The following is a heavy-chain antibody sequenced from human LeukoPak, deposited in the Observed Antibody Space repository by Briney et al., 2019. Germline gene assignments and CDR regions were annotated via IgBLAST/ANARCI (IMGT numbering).Heavy chain of an antibody. V-gene: IGHV4-4*02. CDR3: ARKRLAVARPFDP. D-gene: IGHD6-19*01. CDR1: GFTFSSYS. J-gene: IGHJ5*02. Sequence: GSLRLSCAASGFTFSSYSMNWVRQPPGKGLEWIGEIYHSGSTNYNPSLKSRVTISVDKSKNQFSLKLSSVTAADTAVYYCARKRLAVARPFDPWGQGTLVTVSS. CDR2: IYHSGST.